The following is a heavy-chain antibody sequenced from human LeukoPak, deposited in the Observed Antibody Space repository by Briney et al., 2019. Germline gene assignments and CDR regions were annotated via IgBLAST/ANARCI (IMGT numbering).Heavy chain of an antibody. CDR3: ARVWSGYPILDY. Sequence: SETLSLTCTVSGGSISSGSYYWSWIRQPPGKGLEWIGSIYHSGSTYYNPSLKSRVTISVDTSKNQFPLKLSSVTAADTAVYYCARVWSGYPILDYWGQGTLVTVSS. CDR2: IYHSGST. J-gene: IGHJ4*02. CDR1: GGSISSGSYY. D-gene: IGHD3-3*01. V-gene: IGHV4-39*06.